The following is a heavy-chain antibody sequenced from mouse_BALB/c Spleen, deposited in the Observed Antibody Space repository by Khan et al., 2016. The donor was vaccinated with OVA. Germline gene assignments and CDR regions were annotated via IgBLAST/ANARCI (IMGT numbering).Heavy chain of an antibody. V-gene: IGHV5-4*02. Sequence: EVQLVESGGGLVKPGGSLKVSCAASGFTFSDYYMYWVRQSPEKRLEWVATISDGGSYTYYPDSVKGRFTISRDNAKNNLYLQMSSLKSEDTAMYYCVREINWNWFASWGQGTRVTVAA. CDR1: GFTFSDYY. CDR2: ISDGGSYT. D-gene: IGHD2-4*01. J-gene: IGHJ3*01. CDR3: VREINWNWFAS.